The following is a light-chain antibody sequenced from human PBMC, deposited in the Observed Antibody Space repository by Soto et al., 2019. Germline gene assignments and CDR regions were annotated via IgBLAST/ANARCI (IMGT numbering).Light chain of an antibody. J-gene: IGLJ1*01. CDR3: QSYDSSLSGYV. Sequence: QSALTQPPSVSGAPGQRVTISCTGSSSNIGAGYDVHWYQQLPGTAPKLLIYANSNRPSGVPGRFSGSKSGTSASLAITGLQAEDEADYYCQSYDSSLSGYVFGTGTKVTVL. V-gene: IGLV1-40*01. CDR2: ANS. CDR1: SSNIGAGYD.